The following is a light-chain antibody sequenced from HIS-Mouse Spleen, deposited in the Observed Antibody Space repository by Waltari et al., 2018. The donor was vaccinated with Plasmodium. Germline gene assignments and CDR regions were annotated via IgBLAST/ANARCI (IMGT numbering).Light chain of an antibody. CDR1: NIGSKS. CDR2: EDS. Sequence: SYVLTQPPSVSVAPGQTARITCGGNNIGSKSVHWYQQKPGQAPVLVVYEDSDRPAGILERFSGSNSGNTATLTISRVEAGDEADYYCQVWDSSSDHYVFGTGTKVTVL. V-gene: IGLV3-21*02. J-gene: IGLJ1*01. CDR3: QVWDSSSDHYV.